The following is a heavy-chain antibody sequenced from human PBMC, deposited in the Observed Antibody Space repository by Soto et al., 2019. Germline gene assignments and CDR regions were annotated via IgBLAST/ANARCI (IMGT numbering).Heavy chain of an antibody. CDR2: IYPGDSDT. CDR3: ARRMRTVTFSYHYGMDV. CDR1: GYSFTSYW. D-gene: IGHD4-17*01. Sequence: GESLKISCKGSGYSFTSYWIGWVRQMPGKGLEWVGIIYPGDSDTRYSPSFQGQVTISADKSISTAYLQWSSLKAPDTAMYYCARRMRTVTFSYHYGMDVWGQGTTVTVSS. J-gene: IGHJ6*02. V-gene: IGHV5-51*01.